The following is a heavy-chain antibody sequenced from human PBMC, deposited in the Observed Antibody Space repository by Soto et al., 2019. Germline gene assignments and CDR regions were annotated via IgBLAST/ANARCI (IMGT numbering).Heavy chain of an antibody. CDR1: GYTFTSYY. CDR2: ISAYNGNT. CDR3: ARDNPPIGV. D-gene: IGHD2-15*01. V-gene: IGHV1-18*01. Sequence: QVQLVQSGAEVKKPGASVKVSCKASGYTFTSYYISWVRQAPGQGLEWMGRISAYNGNTTYARKRQGNVTKTTDTSTRTASRERRSLTSDDTSAYFSARDNPPIGVWGQGTTVTVSS. J-gene: IGHJ6*02.